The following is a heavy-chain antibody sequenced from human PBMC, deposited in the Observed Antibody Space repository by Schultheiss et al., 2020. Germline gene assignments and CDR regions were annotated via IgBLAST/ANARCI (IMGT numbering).Heavy chain of an antibody. D-gene: IGHD6-13*01. CDR2: INPNSGGT. Sequence: ASVKVSCKASGYTFTSYGISWVRQAPGQGLEWMGWINPNSGGTNYAQKLQGRVTMTTDTSTSTAYMELRSLRSDDTAVYYCARTASSSFCGWFDPWGQGTLVTVSS. J-gene: IGHJ5*02. CDR3: ARTASSSFCGWFDP. CDR1: GYTFTSYG. V-gene: IGHV1-18*01.